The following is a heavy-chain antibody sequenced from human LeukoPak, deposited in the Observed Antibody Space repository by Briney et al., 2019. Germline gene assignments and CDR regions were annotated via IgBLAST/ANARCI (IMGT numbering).Heavy chain of an antibody. V-gene: IGHV3-21*01. Sequence: GGSLRLSCAASGFTFSSYSMNWVRQAPGKGLGWVASISSSSSYIYYADSVKGRFTISRDNAKNSLYLQMNSLRAEDTAVYYCARGPYSSSYYFDYWGQGTLVTVSS. CDR3: ARGPYSSSYYFDY. D-gene: IGHD6-6*01. J-gene: IGHJ4*02. CDR2: ISSSSSYI. CDR1: GFTFSSYS.